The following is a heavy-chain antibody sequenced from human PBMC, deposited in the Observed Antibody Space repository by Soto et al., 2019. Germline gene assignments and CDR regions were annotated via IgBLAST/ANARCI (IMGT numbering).Heavy chain of an antibody. CDR2: IYYSGST. J-gene: IGHJ5*02. CDR1: GGSISSYY. D-gene: IGHD3-9*01. V-gene: IGHV4-59*01. Sequence: SETLSLTCTVSGGSISSYYWSWIRQPPGKGREWIGYIYYSGSTNYNPSLKSRVTISVDTSKNQFSLKLSSVTAADTAVYYFSREEGDILTGYYPEVWFDPWGQGTLVTVSS. CDR3: SREEGDILTGYYPEVWFDP.